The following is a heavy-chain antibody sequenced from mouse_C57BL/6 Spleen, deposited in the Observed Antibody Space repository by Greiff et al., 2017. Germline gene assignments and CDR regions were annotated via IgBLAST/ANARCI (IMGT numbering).Heavy chain of an antibody. CDR3: ARAYYSKGGFAY. CDR2: IDPSDSET. V-gene: IGHV1-52*01. D-gene: IGHD2-5*01. CDR1: GYTFTSYW. J-gene: IGHJ3*01. Sequence: QVQLQQSGAELVRPGSSVKLSCKASGYTFTSYWMHWVKQRPIQGLEWIGNIDPSDSETHYNQKFKDKATLTVDKSSSTAYMQLSSRTSEDSAVYYCARAYYSKGGFAYWGQGTLVSVSA.